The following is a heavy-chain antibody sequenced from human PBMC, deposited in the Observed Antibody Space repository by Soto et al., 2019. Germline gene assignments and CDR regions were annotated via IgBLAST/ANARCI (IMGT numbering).Heavy chain of an antibody. J-gene: IGHJ6*03. D-gene: IGHD6-6*01. CDR2: IIPILGIA. V-gene: IGHV1-69*02. CDR3: AATSIAARPRYYYYYMDV. Sequence: QVQLVQSGAEVKKPGSPVKVSCKASGGTFSSYTISWVRQAPGQGLEWMGRIIPILGIANYAQKFQGRVTITADKSTSTAYMELSSLRSEDTAVYYCAATSIAARPRYYYYYMDVWGKGTTVTVSS. CDR1: GGTFSSYT.